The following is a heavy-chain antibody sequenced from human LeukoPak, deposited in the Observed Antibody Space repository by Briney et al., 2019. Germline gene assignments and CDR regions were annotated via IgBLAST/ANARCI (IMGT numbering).Heavy chain of an antibody. Sequence: GGSLRLSCAASGFTFSSYAMHWVRQAPGKGLEWVVVISHDGSNNNYADSVKGRFTISRDNSKNTLYLQMNSLRPEDTAVYYCAKVRVGTAHFDYWGQGTLVTVSS. J-gene: IGHJ4*02. CDR3: AKVRVGTAHFDY. D-gene: IGHD2-15*01. CDR2: ISHDGSNN. CDR1: GFTFSSYA. V-gene: IGHV3-30*04.